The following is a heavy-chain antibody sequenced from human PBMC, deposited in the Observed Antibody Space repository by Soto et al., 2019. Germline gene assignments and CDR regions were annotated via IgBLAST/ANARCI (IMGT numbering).Heavy chain of an antibody. CDR3: TTGIYYDILTGYHNVAY. CDR2: IKSKTDGGTA. Sequence: GGSLRLSCVASGFNLSHPWMTWVRQAAGKGLEWVGRIKSKTDGGTADYAAPVKGRATISRDDSKNTVYLQMNSLKTEHTAVYYCTTGIYYDILTGYHNVAYWGQGALVTVSS. CDR1: GFNLSHPW. D-gene: IGHD3-9*01. J-gene: IGHJ4*02. V-gene: IGHV3-15*01.